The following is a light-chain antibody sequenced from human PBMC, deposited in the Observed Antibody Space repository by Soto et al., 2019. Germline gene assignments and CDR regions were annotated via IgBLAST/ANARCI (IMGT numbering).Light chain of an antibody. CDR3: QQYNNWPRGT. CDR2: GAS. Sequence: EIVMTQSPATLSVSPGERATLSCRASQSVSSTLAWYQQKPGQAPRLLIYGASTRATGIPARFSGSGSGTEFTLTISSLQSEDFAVYYCQQYNNWPRGTFGQGTKVDIK. J-gene: IGKJ1*01. V-gene: IGKV3-15*01. CDR1: QSVSST.